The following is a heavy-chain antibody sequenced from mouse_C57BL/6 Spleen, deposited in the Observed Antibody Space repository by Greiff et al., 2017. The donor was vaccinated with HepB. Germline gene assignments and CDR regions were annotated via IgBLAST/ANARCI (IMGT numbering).Heavy chain of an antibody. CDR2: IDPENGAT. Sequence: EVQGVESGAELVRPGASVKLSCTASGFNIKDDYMHWVKQRPEQGLEWIGWIDPENGATEYASKFQGKATITADTSSNTAYLQLSSLTSEDTAVYYCTTGTGSFDYWGQGTTLTVSS. CDR3: TTGTGSFDY. V-gene: IGHV14-4*01. J-gene: IGHJ2*01. CDR1: GFNIKDDY. D-gene: IGHD4-1*01.